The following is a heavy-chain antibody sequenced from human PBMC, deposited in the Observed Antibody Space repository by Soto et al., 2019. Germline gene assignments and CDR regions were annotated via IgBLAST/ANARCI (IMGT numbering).Heavy chain of an antibody. J-gene: IGHJ6*03. Sequence: GGSLRLSCAASGFTVSSNYMSWVRQAPGKGLEWVSVIYSGGSTYYADSVKGRFTISRDNSKNTLYLQMNSLRAEDTAVYYCARAGPYYYGSGSRSGYYYYYYYMDVWGKGTTVTVSS. V-gene: IGHV3-66*01. CDR2: IYSGGST. CDR3: ARAGPYYYGSGSRSGYYYYYYYMDV. CDR1: GFTVSSNY. D-gene: IGHD3-10*01.